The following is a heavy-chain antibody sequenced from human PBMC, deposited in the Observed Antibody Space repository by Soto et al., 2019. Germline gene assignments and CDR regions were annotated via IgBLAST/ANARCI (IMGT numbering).Heavy chain of an antibody. V-gene: IGHV1-69*01. CDR2: IIPIFGPA. J-gene: IGHJ4*01. Sequence: QVQLVQSGAEVKKPGSSVNVSCKASGGTVSNSAISWLRQAPGQGLEWMGGIIPIFGPATYSQKFQDRVTITADDSTGTGYMELSSLTSEDTAVYFCGRGSSWTKVQYWGHGTLVTVAS. CDR3: GRGSSWTKVQY. CDR1: GGTVSNSA. D-gene: IGHD6-13*01.